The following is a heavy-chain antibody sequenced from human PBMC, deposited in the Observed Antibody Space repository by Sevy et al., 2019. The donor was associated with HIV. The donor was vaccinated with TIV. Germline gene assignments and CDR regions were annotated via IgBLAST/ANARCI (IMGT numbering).Heavy chain of an antibody. Sequence: GGSLRLSCTASGFTFSSYEMNWVRQAPGKGLEWVSYISNSGSNIYYSDSVKGRFTISRANAKNSLYLQMNSLRAEDTAAYYCARDLPPSATTVAHFDYWGRGTLVTVSS. CDR1: GFTFSSYE. CDR2: ISNSGSNI. D-gene: IGHD4-17*01. J-gene: IGHJ4*02. CDR3: ARDLPPSATTVAHFDY. V-gene: IGHV3-48*03.